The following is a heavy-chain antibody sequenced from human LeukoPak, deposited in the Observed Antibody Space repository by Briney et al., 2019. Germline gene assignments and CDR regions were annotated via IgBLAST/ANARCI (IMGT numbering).Heavy chain of an antibody. CDR3: ARDDYSNPFDY. D-gene: IGHD4-11*01. Sequence: PGGSLRLSCAGSRFTFSSYSMNWVRQAPGKGLEWVSSISSSSSYIYYADSVKGRFTISRDNAKNSLYLQMNSLRSEDTAVYYCARDDYSNPFDYWGQGTLVTVSS. J-gene: IGHJ4*02. CDR2: ISSSSSYI. CDR1: RFTFSSYS. V-gene: IGHV3-21*01.